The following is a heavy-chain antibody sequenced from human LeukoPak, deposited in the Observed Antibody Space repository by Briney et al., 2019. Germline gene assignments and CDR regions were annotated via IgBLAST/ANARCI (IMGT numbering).Heavy chain of an antibody. J-gene: IGHJ4*02. Sequence: GGSLRLSCAASGFVFSDYSMNWVRQAPGKGLEWVSNIRGSGSGSGSGMYYADSVKGRFAISRDNAKNSLYLQMSSLRAEDTAFYYCARDNNWGFDFWGQGALVTVSS. CDR3: ARDNNWGFDF. D-gene: IGHD7-27*01. CDR2: IRGSGSGSGSGM. V-gene: IGHV3-48*04. CDR1: GFVFSDYS.